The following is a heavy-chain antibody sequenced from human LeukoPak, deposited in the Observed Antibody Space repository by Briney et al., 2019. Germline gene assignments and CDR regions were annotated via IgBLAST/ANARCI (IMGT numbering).Heavy chain of an antibody. D-gene: IGHD1-1*01. CDR1: GGSITSYY. CDR3: ARRRGWKQQLVYFDY. J-gene: IGHJ4*02. CDR2: LFHSGTR. Sequence: SETLSLTCTVSGGSITSYYWSWIRQPPGKGLEWIGYLFHSGTRRYNPSLRSRVTISADTTKNQTFLTLNSTTAADTAVYYCARRRGWKQQLVYFDYWGQGTLASVAS. V-gene: IGHV4-59*08.